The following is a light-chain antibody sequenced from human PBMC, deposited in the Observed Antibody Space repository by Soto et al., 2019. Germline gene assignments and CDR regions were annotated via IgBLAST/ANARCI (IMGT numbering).Light chain of an antibody. J-gene: IGLJ1*01. V-gene: IGLV2-23*01. Sequence: QSVLAQPASVSGSAGQSITISCTGASGYVGTYSLVSWYQQHPGKAPKVVIYEGHKRPSGVPDRFSGSTSVNTASLTISGLQTDDEADYYCCLYVGATTYVFGTGTKVTVL. CDR3: CLYVGATTYV. CDR2: EGH. CDR1: SGYVGTYSL.